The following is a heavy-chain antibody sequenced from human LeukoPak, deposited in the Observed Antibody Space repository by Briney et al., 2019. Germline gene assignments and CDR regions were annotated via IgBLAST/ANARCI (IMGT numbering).Heavy chain of an antibody. Sequence: PSETLSLTCTVSGGSISSGGYYWSWLRQHPGKGLEWIGYIYYSGSTYYNPSLKSRVTISVDTSKNQFSLKLSSVTAADTAVYYCASCQNYDILTGSIWHYFDYWGQGTLVTVSS. CDR2: IYYSGST. CDR3: ASCQNYDILTGSIWHYFDY. V-gene: IGHV4-31*03. J-gene: IGHJ4*02. CDR1: GGSISSGGYY. D-gene: IGHD3-9*01.